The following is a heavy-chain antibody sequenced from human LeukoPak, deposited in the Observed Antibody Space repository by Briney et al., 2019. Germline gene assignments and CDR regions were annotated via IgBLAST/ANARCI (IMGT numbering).Heavy chain of an antibody. CDR3: ARGPSMSVGYFDF. V-gene: IGHV4-4*07. CDR1: GGSISGYY. D-gene: IGHD2/OR15-2a*01. Sequence: SETLSLTCTVSGGSISGYYWNWIRQPAGRRLEWIGRVYRTGSINYNPSLKSRVSISVDTSKNQFSLNLNSVTAADTALYFCARGPSMSVGYFDFWGQGILVTVSS. J-gene: IGHJ4*02. CDR2: VYRTGSI.